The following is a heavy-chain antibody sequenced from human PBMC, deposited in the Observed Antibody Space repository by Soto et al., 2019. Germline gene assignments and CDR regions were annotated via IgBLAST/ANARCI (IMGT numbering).Heavy chain of an antibody. CDR1: GYTFTSYG. J-gene: IGHJ3*02. Sequence: QVQLVQSGAEVKKPGASVKVSCKASGYTFTSYGISWVRQAPGQGLEWMGWISAYNGNTNYAQKLQGRVTMTTDTSQSRAYMELRSLRSDDTAVYYCASMVRGVTANDAFDIWGQGTMVTVSS. D-gene: IGHD3-10*01. CDR2: ISAYNGNT. CDR3: ASMVRGVTANDAFDI. V-gene: IGHV1-18*04.